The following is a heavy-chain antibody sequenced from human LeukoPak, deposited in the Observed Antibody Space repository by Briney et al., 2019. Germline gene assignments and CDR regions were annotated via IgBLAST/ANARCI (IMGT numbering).Heavy chain of an antibody. CDR3: ARVFLQGFDP. CDR2: IYHSGST. Sequence: SETLSLTCAVSGGSLSSSNWWSWVGQPPGKGLEWIEEIYHSGSTHYNQSPRRRVTIPVDMSKNKFSLTQSAVTAADTRVYYCARVFLQGFDPWGERTLVSVSS. V-gene: IGHV4-4*02. J-gene: IGHJ5*02. D-gene: IGHD2/OR15-2a*01. CDR1: GGSLSSSNW.